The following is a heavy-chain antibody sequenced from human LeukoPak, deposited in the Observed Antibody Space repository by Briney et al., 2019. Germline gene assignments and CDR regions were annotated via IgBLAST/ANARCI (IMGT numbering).Heavy chain of an antibody. CDR3: ARDSKGPEYFQH. Sequence: SETLSLTWTVSGGSISSYYWSWIRQPAGKGLEWIGRIYTSGSTNYNPSLKSRVTMSVDTSKNQFYLKLSSVTAADTAVYYCARDSKGPEYFQHWGQGTLVTVSS. V-gene: IGHV4-4*07. J-gene: IGHJ1*01. CDR2: IYTSGST. D-gene: IGHD3-3*02. CDR1: GGSISSYY.